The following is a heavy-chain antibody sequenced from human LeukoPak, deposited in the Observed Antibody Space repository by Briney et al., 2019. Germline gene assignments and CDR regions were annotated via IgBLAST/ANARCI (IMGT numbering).Heavy chain of an antibody. V-gene: IGHV5-51*01. D-gene: IGHD2-15*01. CDR2: IYPGDSHP. CDR1: EYSFTGYW. J-gene: IGHJ3*02. CDR3: ARPQRIGGVGYCSGGRCYSDAFDI. Sequence: GESLKISCRGSEYSFTGYWVGWVRQMPGKGLEWRGIIYPGDSHPRYSPSFQGQVTISADKSISTAYLQWSSLKASDTAMYYCARPQRIGGVGYCSGGRCYSDAFDIWGLGTMVTVSS.